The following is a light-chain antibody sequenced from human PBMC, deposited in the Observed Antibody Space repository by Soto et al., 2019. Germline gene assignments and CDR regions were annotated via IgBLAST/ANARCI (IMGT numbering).Light chain of an antibody. CDR2: DAS. V-gene: IGKV1-33*01. J-gene: IGKJ2*01. Sequence: DIQMTQSPSSLSASVGDRVTITCQASQDIDNYLNWYQQKPGQAPKLLIYDASNLETGVPSRFSGRGSGTDFTFTISSLQPEVIATYYCQQYDKLPPYTFGQGTKLELK. CDR1: QDIDNY. CDR3: QQYDKLPPYT.